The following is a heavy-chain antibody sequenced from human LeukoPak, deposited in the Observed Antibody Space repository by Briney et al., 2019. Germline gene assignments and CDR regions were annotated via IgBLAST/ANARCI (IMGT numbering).Heavy chain of an antibody. V-gene: IGHV3-53*04. J-gene: IGHJ6*02. Sequence: PGGSLRPSCAASGFTVSSNYMSWVRQAPGKGLEWVSVIYSGGSTYYADSVKGRFTISRHNSKNTLYLQMNSLRAEDTAVYYCARVRAVAGTAYYYYGMDVWGQGTTVTVSS. CDR3: ARVRAVAGTAYYYYGMDV. D-gene: IGHD6-19*01. CDR2: IYSGGST. CDR1: GFTVSSNY.